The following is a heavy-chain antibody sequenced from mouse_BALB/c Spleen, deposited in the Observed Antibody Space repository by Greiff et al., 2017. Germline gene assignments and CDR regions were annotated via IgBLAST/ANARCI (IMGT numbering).Heavy chain of an antibody. J-gene: IGHJ2*01. D-gene: IGHD2-1*01. CDR2: ISSGGST. V-gene: IGHV5-6-5*01. CDR3: ARALYYGNYLDY. Sequence: EVQRVESGGGLVKPGGSLKLSCAASGFTFSSYAMSWVRQTPEKRLEWVASISSGGSTYYPDSVKGRFTISRDNARNILYLQMSSLRSEDTAMYYCARALYYGNYLDYWGQGTTLTVSS. CDR1: GFTFSSYA.